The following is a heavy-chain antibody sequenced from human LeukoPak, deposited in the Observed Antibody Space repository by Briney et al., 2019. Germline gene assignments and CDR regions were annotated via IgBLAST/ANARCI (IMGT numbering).Heavy chain of an antibody. V-gene: IGHV3-49*04. D-gene: IGHD3-3*01. CDR1: GFTFGDYA. CDR2: IRSKAYGGTT. Sequence: GGSLRLSCTASGFTFGDYAMSWVRQAPGQGLEWVGFIRSKAYGGTTEYAASVKGRFTISRDDSKSIAYLQMNSLKTEDTAVYYCTRVDGEWSSSYYFDYWGQGTLVTVSS. CDR3: TRVDGEWSSSYYFDY. J-gene: IGHJ4*02.